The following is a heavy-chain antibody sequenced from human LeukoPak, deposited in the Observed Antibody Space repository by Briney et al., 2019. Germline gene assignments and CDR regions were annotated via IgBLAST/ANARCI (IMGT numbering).Heavy chain of an antibody. CDR1: GFTFSSYS. CDR2: ISSISSYI. V-gene: IGHV3-21*01. J-gene: IGHJ4*02. CDR3: ARDVDGYDY. Sequence: GGALRLSCAASGFTFSSYSMNWVRQAPGKGREWGSSISSISSYIYYADSVKGRFTIYRDNAKNSLYLQMNSLRAEDTAVYYCARDVDGYDYWGQGTLVTVSS. D-gene: IGHD3/OR15-3a*01.